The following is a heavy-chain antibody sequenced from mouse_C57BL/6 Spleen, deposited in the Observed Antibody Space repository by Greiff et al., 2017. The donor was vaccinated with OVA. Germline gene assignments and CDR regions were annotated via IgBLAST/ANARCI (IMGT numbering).Heavy chain of an antibody. J-gene: IGHJ4*01. Sequence: QVQLKQPGAELVRPGSSVKLSCKASGYTFTSYWMDWVKQRPGQGLEWIGNIYPSDSETHYNQKFKDKATLTVDKSSSTAYMQLSSLTSEDSAVYYCARSYGYAMDYWGQGTSVTVSA. CDR1: GYTFTSYW. CDR3: ARSYGYAMDY. D-gene: IGHD1-1*01. V-gene: IGHV1-61*01. CDR2: IYPSDSET.